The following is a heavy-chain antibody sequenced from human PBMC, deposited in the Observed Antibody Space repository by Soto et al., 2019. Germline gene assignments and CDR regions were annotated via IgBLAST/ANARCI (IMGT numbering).Heavy chain of an antibody. Sequence: ASVKVSCKASGYTFTGYYMHWVRQAPGQGLEWMGWINPNSGGTNYAQKFQGRVTMTRDTSISTAYMELSRLRSDDTAVYYCARDRKGDIVATISHYYYYYGMDVWGQGTTVTRLL. V-gene: IGHV1-2*02. CDR1: GYTFTGYY. D-gene: IGHD5-12*01. J-gene: IGHJ6*02. CDR2: INPNSGGT. CDR3: ARDRKGDIVATISHYYYYYGMDV.